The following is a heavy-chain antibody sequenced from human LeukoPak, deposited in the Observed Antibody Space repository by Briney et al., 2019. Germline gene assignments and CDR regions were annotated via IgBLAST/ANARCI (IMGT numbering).Heavy chain of an antibody. CDR2: IYSGGST. V-gene: IGHV3-66*02. CDR3: ARLRAWGAFDI. Sequence: GGSLRLSCAASGFTVSSNYMSWVRQAPGKGLEWVSVIYSGGSTYYADSVKGRFTISRDNSKNTLYLLMNSLRAEDTAVYYCARLRAWGAFDIWGQGTMVTVSS. J-gene: IGHJ3*02. CDR1: GFTVSSNY. D-gene: IGHD4-17*01.